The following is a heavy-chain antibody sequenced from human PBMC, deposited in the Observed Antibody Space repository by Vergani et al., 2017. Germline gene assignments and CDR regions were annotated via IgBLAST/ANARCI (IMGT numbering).Heavy chain of an antibody. CDR1: GFTFSSYD. J-gene: IGHJ4*02. V-gene: IGHV3-13*04. CDR3: ARTTTPYYYDSSPDY. D-gene: IGHD3-22*01. CDR2: IGTAGDT. Sequence: EVQLLESGGGLVQPGGSLRLSCAASGFTFSSYDMHWVRQATGKGLEWVSAIGTAGDTYYPGSVKGRFTISRENAKNSLYLQMISLRAEDMAVYYCARTTTPYYYDSSPDYWGQGTLVTVSS.